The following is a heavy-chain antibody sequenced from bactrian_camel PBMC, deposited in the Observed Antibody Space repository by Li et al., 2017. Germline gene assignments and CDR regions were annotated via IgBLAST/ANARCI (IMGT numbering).Heavy chain of an antibody. J-gene: IGHJ4*01. V-gene: IGHV3S40*01. Sequence: EVQLVESGGGSVQAGGSLRLSCVVSEYISSGVCMGWFRQAPGKEREGVAAIFTEGGRQYYGDSVKGRFTISHDHAKNILYLQMNSLRPEDTAMYYCGVDCAIREVGTMTPSLLEYKYKGQGTQVTVS. CDR2: IFTEGGRQ. CDR1: EYISSGVC. CDR3: GVDCAIREVGTMTPSLLEYKY. D-gene: IGHD4*01.